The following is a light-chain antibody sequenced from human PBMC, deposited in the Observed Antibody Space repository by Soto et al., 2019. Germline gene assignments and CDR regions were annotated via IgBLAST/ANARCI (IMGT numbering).Light chain of an antibody. CDR3: AAWDDSLIAYV. CDR2: SNN. Sequence: QSVLTQPPSASGTPGQRVSISCSGSSSNIGTNFVDWYQQLPGTAPKLLIYSNNQRPSGVPARFSGSKSGTSASLAISGLQSEDEADYYCAAWDDSLIAYVFGSGTKLTGL. J-gene: IGLJ1*01. V-gene: IGLV1-44*01. CDR1: SSNIGTNF.